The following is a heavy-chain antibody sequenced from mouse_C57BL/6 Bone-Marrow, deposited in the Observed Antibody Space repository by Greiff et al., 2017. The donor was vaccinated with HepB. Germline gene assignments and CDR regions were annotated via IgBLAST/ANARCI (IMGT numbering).Heavy chain of an antibody. CDR2: ISDGGSYT. CDR3: AREGDGSSSYWYFDV. J-gene: IGHJ1*03. CDR1: GFTFSSYA. V-gene: IGHV5-4*01. D-gene: IGHD1-1*01. Sequence: EVNVVESGGGLVKPGGSLKLSCAASGFTFSSYAMSWVRQTPEKRLEWVATISDGGSYTYYPDNVKGRFTISRDNAKNNLYLQMSHLKSEDTAMYYCAREGDGSSSYWYFDVWGTGTTVTVSS.